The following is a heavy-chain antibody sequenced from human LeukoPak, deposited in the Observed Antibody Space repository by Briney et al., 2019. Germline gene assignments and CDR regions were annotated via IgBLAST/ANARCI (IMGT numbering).Heavy chain of an antibody. Sequence: GGSLRLSCAASGFTFSSYGMHWVRQAPGKGLEWVAVISYDGSNKYYADSVKGRFTISRDNSKNTLYLQVNSLRAEDTAVYYCAKGTYYYGSGSYTDWGQGTLVTVSS. J-gene: IGHJ4*02. D-gene: IGHD3-10*01. CDR3: AKGTYYYGSGSYTD. CDR1: GFTFSSYG. CDR2: ISYDGSNK. V-gene: IGHV3-30*18.